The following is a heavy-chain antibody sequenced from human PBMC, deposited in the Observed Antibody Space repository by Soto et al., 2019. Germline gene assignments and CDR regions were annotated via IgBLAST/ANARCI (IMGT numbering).Heavy chain of an antibody. CDR1: GSSISSSSYY. V-gene: IGHV4-39*01. Sequence: PSETMSLTCTVSGSSISSSSYYWGWIRQPPGKGLEWIGSIYYSRSTYYNPSPKGRVTISVDTSKNQFSLKLSSVTAADTAVYYCARQMRLTRAFDIWGQGTMVTVSS. D-gene: IGHD3-16*01. J-gene: IGHJ3*02. CDR2: IYYSRST. CDR3: ARQMRLTRAFDI.